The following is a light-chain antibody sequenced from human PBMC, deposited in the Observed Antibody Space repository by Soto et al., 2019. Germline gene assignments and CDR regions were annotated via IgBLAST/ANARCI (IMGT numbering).Light chain of an antibody. CDR1: KTISRN. Sequence: DIRMTQSPSSLSASVGDRVTITCRASKTISRNLNWYQQKPGKAPNLLIYAASGLHNGVPSRFSGSGSGTEFTLTISSLQPEDFATYYCQQTYNIPLTFGGGTKVEIK. CDR2: AAS. V-gene: IGKV1-39*01. CDR3: QQTYNIPLT. J-gene: IGKJ4*01.